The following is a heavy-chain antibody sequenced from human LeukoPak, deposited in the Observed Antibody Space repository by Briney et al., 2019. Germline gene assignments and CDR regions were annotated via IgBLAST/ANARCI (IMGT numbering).Heavy chain of an antibody. CDR1: GFYFSSYA. CDR3: AKDASWYGRNYFDY. D-gene: IGHD4-17*01. V-gene: IGHV3-23*01. Sequence: PGGSLRLSCAASGFYFSSYAMGWVRQAPGQGLEWVSLISSNSGSTYYADSVKGRFTISRDNSRNTMYLQMNSLRAEDTAVYYCAKDASWYGRNYFDYWGQGTLVTVSS. CDR2: ISSNSGST. J-gene: IGHJ4*02.